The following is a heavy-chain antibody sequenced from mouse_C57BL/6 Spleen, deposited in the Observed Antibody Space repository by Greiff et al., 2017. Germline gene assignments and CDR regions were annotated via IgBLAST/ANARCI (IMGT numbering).Heavy chain of an antibody. CDR2: IDPEDGET. V-gene: IGHV14-2*01. D-gene: IGHD1-1*01. CDR1: GFNIKDYY. Sequence: VQLQQSGAELVKPGASVKLSCTASGFNIKDYYMHWVKQRPEQGLEWIGRIDPEDGETKYAPKFRGKATITADTSSNTAYLQLSSLTSEDTAVYYCARGYYGSGYYFDYWGQGTTLTVSS. J-gene: IGHJ2*01. CDR3: ARGYYGSGYYFDY.